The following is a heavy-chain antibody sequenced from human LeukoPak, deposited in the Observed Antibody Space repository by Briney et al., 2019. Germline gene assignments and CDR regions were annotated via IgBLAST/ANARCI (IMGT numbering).Heavy chain of an antibody. Sequence: ASVKVSCKASGYTFTGYYMHWVRQAPGQGLEWMGWIDPNSGGTNYAQKFQGSVTMTRDTSISTAYMELSRLRSDDTAVYYCARSLITSYDFWTYYYYLDVWAKGPRSPSP. CDR1: GYTFTGYY. CDR2: IDPNSGGT. D-gene: IGHD3-3*01. CDR3: ARSLITSYDFWTYYYYLDV. J-gene: IGHJ6*03. V-gene: IGHV1-2*02.